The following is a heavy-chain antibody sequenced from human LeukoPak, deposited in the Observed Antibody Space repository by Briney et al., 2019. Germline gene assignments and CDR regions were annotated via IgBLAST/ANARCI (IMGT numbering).Heavy chain of an antibody. V-gene: IGHV3-48*02. J-gene: IGHJ4*02. CDR2: ISGSTSTV. CDR3: AGPGGSYALDY. D-gene: IGHD3-22*01. Sequence: GGSLRLSCAASGFTFSSHSMNWVRQAPGKGLEWVSYISGSTSTVYYADSVKGRFTISRDNAKNSLYLQMNSLRDGDTAVYYCAGPGGSYALDYWGQGTLVTVSS. CDR1: GFTFSSHS.